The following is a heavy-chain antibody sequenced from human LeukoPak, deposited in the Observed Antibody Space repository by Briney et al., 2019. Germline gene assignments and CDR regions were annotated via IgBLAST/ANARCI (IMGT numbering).Heavy chain of an antibody. J-gene: IGHJ4*02. V-gene: IGHV4-59*08. CDR1: GGSISGYH. Sequence: SETLSLTCTVSGGSISGYHWSWIRQPPGKGLEWIGYIYYSESTNYNPSLKSRVTISLNTSKNQFSLKLSSVTAADTALYYCARHRRDGYNYYFDSWGQGTLVTVSS. D-gene: IGHD5-24*01. CDR3: ARHRRDGYNYYFDS. CDR2: IYYSEST.